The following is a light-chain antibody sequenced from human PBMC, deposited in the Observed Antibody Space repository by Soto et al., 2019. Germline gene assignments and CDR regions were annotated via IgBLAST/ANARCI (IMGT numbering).Light chain of an antibody. CDR2: KAS. J-gene: IGKJ1*01. Sequence: DVHMTRCPSTLSESVGDRVTITCRASQTISSWLAWYQQKPGKAPKLLIYKASTLKSGVPSRFSGSGSGTEFTLTISSLQPDDFATYYCQHYNSYSEAFGQGTKVDIK. CDR1: QTISSW. V-gene: IGKV1-5*03. CDR3: QHYNSYSEA.